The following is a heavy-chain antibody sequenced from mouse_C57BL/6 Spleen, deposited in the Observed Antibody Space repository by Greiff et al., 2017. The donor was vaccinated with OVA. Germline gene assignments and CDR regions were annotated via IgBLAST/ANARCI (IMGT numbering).Heavy chain of an antibody. J-gene: IGHJ4*01. CDR1: GFTFSSYT. CDR3: GGHEGVYSSYGGMDY. CDR2: ISGGGGNT. V-gene: IGHV5-9*01. Sequence: EVNVVESGGGLVKPGGSLKLSCAASGFTFSSYTMSWVRQTPEKRLEWVATISGGGGNTYYPDSVKGRFTISRDNAKHTLYLQMSRLRSEDTALYYGGGHEGVYSSYGGMDYWGQGTSVTVSS. D-gene: IGHD2-5*01.